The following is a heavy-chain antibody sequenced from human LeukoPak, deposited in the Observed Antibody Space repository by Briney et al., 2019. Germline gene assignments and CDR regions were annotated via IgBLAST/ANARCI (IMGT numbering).Heavy chain of an antibody. CDR2: IYTSGST. J-gene: IGHJ3*01. Sequence: SQTLSLTCTVYGGSINSGSYYWIWIRQPARKGLEWIGRIYTSGSTNYNVSLKSRVTISMDTSKNQFSLKLSSVTAADTAVYYCARRLAGATTFLDVWGQGTLVTVSS. D-gene: IGHD1-26*01. CDR1: GGSINSGSYY. V-gene: IGHV4-61*02. CDR3: ARRLAGATTFLDV.